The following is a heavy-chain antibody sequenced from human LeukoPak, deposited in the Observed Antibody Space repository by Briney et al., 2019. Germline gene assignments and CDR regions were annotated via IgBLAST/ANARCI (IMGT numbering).Heavy chain of an antibody. J-gene: IGHJ4*02. CDR1: GYNFTENY. V-gene: IGHV1-46*01. CDR2: INPGGGST. CDR3: AKDRGYNGSGRGFDY. D-gene: IGHD3-10*01. Sequence: ASVKVSCKASGYNFTENYIHWVRQAPGQGLEWMGIINPGGGSTTYAQQFQGRVTMTWDMSTSTVYMELSSLRSEDTAIYYCAKDRGYNGSGRGFDYWGQGTLITVSS.